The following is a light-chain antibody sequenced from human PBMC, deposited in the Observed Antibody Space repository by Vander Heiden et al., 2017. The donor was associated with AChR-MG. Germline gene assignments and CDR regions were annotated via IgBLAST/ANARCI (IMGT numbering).Light chain of an antibody. J-gene: IGKJ2*02. CDR1: QSISSW. Sequence: DIQMTQSPSTLSASVGDRVTITCRASQSISSWLAWYQQKTGKAPKRLIYKASSLESGVPSRFSGSGSGTEFTLTISSLQPDDFATYYCQQYNSYPCTFGQGTKLEIK. CDR2: KAS. V-gene: IGKV1-5*03. CDR3: QQYNSYPCT.